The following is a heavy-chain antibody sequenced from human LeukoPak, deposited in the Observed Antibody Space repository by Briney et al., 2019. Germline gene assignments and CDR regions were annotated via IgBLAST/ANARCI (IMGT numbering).Heavy chain of an antibody. V-gene: IGHV4-59*01. Sequence: SETLSLTCTVSGGSISSYYWSWIRQPPGKGLEWIGYIYYSGSTNYNPSLKSRVTISVDTSKNQFSLKLSSVTAADAAVYYCARLSSGSRSDAFDIWGQGTMVTVSS. CDR3: ARLSSGSRSDAFDI. J-gene: IGHJ3*02. D-gene: IGHD3-22*01. CDR1: GGSISSYY. CDR2: IYYSGST.